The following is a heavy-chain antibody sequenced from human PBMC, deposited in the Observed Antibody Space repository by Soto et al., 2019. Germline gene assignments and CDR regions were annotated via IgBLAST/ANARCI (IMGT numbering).Heavy chain of an antibody. Sequence: GGSLRLSCAASGFTFSSYAMSWVRQAPGKGLEWVSAISGSGGSTYYADSVKGRFTISRDNSKNTLYLQMNSLRAEDTAVYYWAKDLGDCSGGSCLDAVDIWGQGTMVTVSS. V-gene: IGHV3-23*01. CDR3: AKDLGDCSGGSCLDAVDI. D-gene: IGHD2-15*01. J-gene: IGHJ3*02. CDR2: ISGSGGST. CDR1: GFTFSSYA.